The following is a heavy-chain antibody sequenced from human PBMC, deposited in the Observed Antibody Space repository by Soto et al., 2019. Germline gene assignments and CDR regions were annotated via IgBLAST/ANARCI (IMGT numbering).Heavy chain of an antibody. J-gene: IGHJ4*02. CDR1: GFTFNTYV. CDR3: ARGGSGSYRMFDY. D-gene: IGHD1-26*01. Sequence: QVQLVQSGAEVKKPGASVTVSCQASGFTFNTYVITCVLQAPGQGLEWLGWISVYHGNTNYAQKVQGRVTMTTDTSTRTAYMELRSLRSDDTAVYYCARGGSGSYRMFDYWGQGTLVTVSS. V-gene: IGHV1-18*01. CDR2: ISVYHGNT.